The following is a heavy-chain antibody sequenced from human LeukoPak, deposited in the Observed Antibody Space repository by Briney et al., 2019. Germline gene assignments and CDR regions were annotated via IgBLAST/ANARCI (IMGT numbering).Heavy chain of an antibody. J-gene: IGHJ4*02. Sequence: ASVTVSCKASGGTFSDYSIAWVRQAPGQGLEWVGRIIPVLGIPNYAKTFQGRVTITADKSTSTAYMELSSLRSEDTALYYCATDHDILTGFFVQWGQGTLVTVSS. CDR1: GGTFSDYS. CDR3: ATDHDILTGFFVQ. D-gene: IGHD3-9*01. CDR2: IIPVLGIP. V-gene: IGHV1-69*04.